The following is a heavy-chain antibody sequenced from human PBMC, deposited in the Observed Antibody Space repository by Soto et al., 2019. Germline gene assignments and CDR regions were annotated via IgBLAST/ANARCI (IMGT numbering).Heavy chain of an antibody. V-gene: IGHV1-69*12. CDR3: ASGIQLWLRRINNGYSG. CDR1: GGTFSTYA. CDR2: IIPMFGTA. D-gene: IGHD5-18*01. J-gene: IGHJ4*02. Sequence: QVQLVQSGAEVKKPESSVKVSCKAPGGTFSTYAISLVRQAPGQGLEWMVGIIPMFGTANYAQRFQDRVTITADEPTHKVYMELSSLRSEDTAVYFCASGIQLWLRRINNGYSGWGQGTLVTVSS.